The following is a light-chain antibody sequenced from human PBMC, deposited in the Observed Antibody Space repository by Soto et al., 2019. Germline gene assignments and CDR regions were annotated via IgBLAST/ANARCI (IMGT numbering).Light chain of an antibody. V-gene: IGLV7-46*01. Sequence: QTVVTQEPSLTVSPGGTVTLTCGSSTGAVTSSHYTYWFQRKPGQVPRALIFHTTNTHSWTPARFSGSLLGGRAALTLSGAQPEDEAEYYCMLTYNGPGVFGGGTKLTVL. CDR3: MLTYNGPGV. CDR1: TGAVTSSHY. J-gene: IGLJ3*02. CDR2: HTT.